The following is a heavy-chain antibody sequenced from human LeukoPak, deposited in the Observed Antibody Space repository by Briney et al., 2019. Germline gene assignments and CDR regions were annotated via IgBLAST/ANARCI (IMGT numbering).Heavy chain of an antibody. CDR1: GGTTNSHA. Sequence: ASVKVSCKASGGTTNSHAISWVRQAPGQGLEWMGRIIPNLGTTNRAQNFQDRVTLTADKSTNTAYMELTSLTSDDTAVYYCATTNDGGGYQWGDFFDFWGQGTLVTVSS. V-gene: IGHV1-69*04. CDR3: ATTNDGGGYQWGDFFDF. J-gene: IGHJ4*02. CDR2: IIPNLGTT. D-gene: IGHD3-22*01.